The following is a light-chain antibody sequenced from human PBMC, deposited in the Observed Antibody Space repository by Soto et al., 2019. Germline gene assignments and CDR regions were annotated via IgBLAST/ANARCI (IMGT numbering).Light chain of an antibody. V-gene: IGKV3-20*01. J-gene: IGKJ1*01. CDR3: QQYGGSPRT. Sequence: EIVLTQSPGTLSLSPGEGATLSCRASQSINSFLAWYQQRRGQAPRLLIHGASNRATGIPDRFSGSGSGPDFTLTISRLEPEDLAVYYCQQYGGSPRTFGQGTKVEVK. CDR1: QSINSF. CDR2: GAS.